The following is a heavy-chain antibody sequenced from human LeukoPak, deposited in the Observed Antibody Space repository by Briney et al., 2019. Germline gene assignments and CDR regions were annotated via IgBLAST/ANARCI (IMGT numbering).Heavy chain of an antibody. CDR2: IWYDGSNK. Sequence: PGGSLRLSCAASGFTFSSYGMHWVRQAPGKGPEWVAVIWYDGSNKYYADSVKGRFTISRDNSKNTLYLQMNSLRAEDTAVYYCARAFAYGDAFDIWGQGTMVTVSS. CDR1: GFTFSSYG. D-gene: IGHD2-21*01. CDR3: ARAFAYGDAFDI. J-gene: IGHJ3*02. V-gene: IGHV3-33*01.